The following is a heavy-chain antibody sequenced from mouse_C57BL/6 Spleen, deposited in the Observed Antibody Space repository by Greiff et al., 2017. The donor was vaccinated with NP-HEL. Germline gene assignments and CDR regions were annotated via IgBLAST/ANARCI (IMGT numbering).Heavy chain of an antibody. CDR1: GYTFTSYW. CDR3: AGGGDYYGSSYPDAMDY. CDR2: IDPSDSET. Sequence: QVQLQQPGAELVRPGSSVKLSCKASGYTFTSYWMHWVKQRPIQGLEWIGNIDPSDSETHYNQKFKDKATLTVDKSSSTAYMQLSSMASEDSEVYYCAGGGDYYGSSYPDAMDYWGQGNSVTVSS. D-gene: IGHD1-1*01. J-gene: IGHJ4*01. V-gene: IGHV1-52*01.